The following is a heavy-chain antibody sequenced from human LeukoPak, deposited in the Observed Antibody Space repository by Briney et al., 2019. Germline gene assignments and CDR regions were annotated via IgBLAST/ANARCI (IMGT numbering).Heavy chain of an antibody. D-gene: IGHD2-15*01. J-gene: IGHJ4*02. CDR3: ARDSVGGLDY. Sequence: SETLSLTCTVSGGSISSGSYYWSWIRQPAGKGLEWIGRIYTSGSTNYNPSLKSRVTISVDTSKNQFSLKLSSVTAADTAVYYCARDSVGGLDYWGQGTLVTVSS. CDR2: IYTSGST. CDR1: GGSISSGSYY. V-gene: IGHV4-61*02.